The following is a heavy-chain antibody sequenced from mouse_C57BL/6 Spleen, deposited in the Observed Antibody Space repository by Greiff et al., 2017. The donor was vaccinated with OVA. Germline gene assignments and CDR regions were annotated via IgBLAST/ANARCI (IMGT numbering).Heavy chain of an antibody. Sequence: VQLQQPGAELVKPGASVMMSCKASGYPFTSYWITWVKQRPGQGLVWIGDIYPGSGSTNYNEKFKSKATLTVDTSSSTAYMQLSSLTSEDSAVYYCARRELRWAMDYWGQGTSVTVSS. J-gene: IGHJ4*01. CDR2: IYPGSGST. CDR1: GYPFTSYW. V-gene: IGHV1-55*01. CDR3: ARRELRWAMDY. D-gene: IGHD1-1*02.